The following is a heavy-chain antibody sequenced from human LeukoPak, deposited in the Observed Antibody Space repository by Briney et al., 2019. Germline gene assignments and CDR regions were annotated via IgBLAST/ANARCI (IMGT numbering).Heavy chain of an antibody. J-gene: IGHJ4*02. D-gene: IGHD1-26*01. CDR1: GFTFSSYA. Sequence: GGSLRLSCAASGFTFSSYAMSWVRQAPGKGLEWVSAISVSGGSTYYAGSAKGRFTISRDNSTNTLYLQMSSLRTEDTAVYYCAKGYSGSYAPSLYFDYWGQGTLVTVSS. CDR3: AKGYSGSYAPSLYFDY. CDR2: ISVSGGST. V-gene: IGHV3-23*01.